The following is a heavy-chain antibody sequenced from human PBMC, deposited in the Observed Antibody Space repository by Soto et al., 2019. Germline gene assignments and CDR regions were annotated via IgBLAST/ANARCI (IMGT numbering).Heavy chain of an antibody. CDR1: GGSISSGGYY. V-gene: IGHV4-30-4*08. CDR3: ARAVITYDFWSGFFDY. D-gene: IGHD3-3*01. Sequence: SETLSLTCTVSGGSISSGGYYWSWIRQHPGKGLEWIGYIYYSGSTYYNPSLKSRVTISVDTSKNQFSLKLSSVTAADTAVYYCARAVITYDFWSGFFDYWGQGTLVTVSS. J-gene: IGHJ4*02. CDR2: IYYSGST.